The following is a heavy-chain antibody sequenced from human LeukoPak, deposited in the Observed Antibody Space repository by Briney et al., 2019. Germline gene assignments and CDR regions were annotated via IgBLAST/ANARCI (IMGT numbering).Heavy chain of an antibody. J-gene: IGHJ4*02. Sequence: GGSLRLSCAASGFTFSDYGMHWVRQAPGKGLEWVAVISYDGSTKYYADSVKGRFTISRDNSKNTVSLQMNSLRTEDTALYFCARDLTGGDYYFDYWGQGTLVTVSS. CDR2: ISYDGSTK. V-gene: IGHV3-30*03. D-gene: IGHD4-17*01. CDR1: GFTFSDYG. CDR3: ARDLTGGDYYFDY.